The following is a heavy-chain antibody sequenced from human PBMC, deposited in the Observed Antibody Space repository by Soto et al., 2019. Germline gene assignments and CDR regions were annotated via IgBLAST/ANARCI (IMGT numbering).Heavy chain of an antibody. CDR3: ARDQSYDSSGYYPDAFDI. V-gene: IGHV4-30-4*08. J-gene: IGHJ3*02. CDR2: IYYSGST. D-gene: IGHD3-22*01. CDR1: GGSVSSGSYY. Sequence: SETLSLTCTVSGGSVSSGSYYWSWIRQPPGKGLEWIGYIYYSGSTYYNPSLKSRVTISVDTSKNQFSLKLSPVTAADTAVYYCARDQSYDSSGYYPDAFDIWGQGTMVTVSS.